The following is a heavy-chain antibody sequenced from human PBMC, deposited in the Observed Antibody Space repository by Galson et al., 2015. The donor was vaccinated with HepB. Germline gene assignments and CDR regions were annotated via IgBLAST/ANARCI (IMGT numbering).Heavy chain of an antibody. CDR1: GGTFSSYA. CDR3: ARDGGYCSGGSCYSAGLNWFDP. V-gene: IGHV1-69*13. Sequence: SVKVSCKASGGTFSSYAISWVRQAPGQGLEWMGGIIPIFGTANYAQKFQGRVTITADESTSTAYMELSSLRSEDTAVYYCARDGGYCSGGSCYSAGLNWFDPWGQGTLVTVSS. D-gene: IGHD2-15*01. CDR2: IIPIFGTA. J-gene: IGHJ5*02.